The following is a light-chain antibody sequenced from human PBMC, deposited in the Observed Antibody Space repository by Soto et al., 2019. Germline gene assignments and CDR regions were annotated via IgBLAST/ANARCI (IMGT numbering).Light chain of an antibody. Sequence: QSVLTQPPSASGSPGRSVTISCTGTSSDIGAYNYVSWYQQHPGKDPKLLIHEVSQRPSDIPDRVSGSKSGNTASLTVSGLQADCEADYYCQSYAGNSNVVFGGGTTLAVL. J-gene: IGLJ3*02. CDR2: EVS. V-gene: IGLV2-8*01. CDR3: QSYAGNSNVV. CDR1: SSDIGAYNY.